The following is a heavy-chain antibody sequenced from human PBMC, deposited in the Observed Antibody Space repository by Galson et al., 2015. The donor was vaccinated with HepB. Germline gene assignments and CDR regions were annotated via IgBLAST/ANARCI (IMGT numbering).Heavy chain of an antibody. CDR1: GLSLSTSGVG. V-gene: IGHV2-5*02. CDR2: IYWVDDK. J-gene: IGHJ4*02. CDR3: AHEHFGGVIVGRFDY. D-gene: IGHD3-16*02. Sequence: PALVKPTQTLTLTCTFSGLSLSTSGVGVGWIRQPPGKALEWLALIYWVDDKRYSPSLKSRLTIHKDTSKNQVVLTMTNLDPVDTATYYCAHEHFGGVIVGRFDYWGQGTLVTVSS.